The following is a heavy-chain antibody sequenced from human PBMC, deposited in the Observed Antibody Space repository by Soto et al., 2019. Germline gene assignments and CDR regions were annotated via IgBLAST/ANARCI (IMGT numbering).Heavy chain of an antibody. J-gene: IGHJ4*02. Sequence: QVQLVESGGGVVQPGRSLRLSCAASGFTFSSYAMHWVRQAPGKGLEWVAVISYDGRNKYYADSVKGRFTISRDNSKNTLYLQMNSLRAEDTAVYYCASGWVNWGQGTLVTVSS. CDR2: ISYDGRNK. D-gene: IGHD6-19*01. CDR1: GFTFSSYA. V-gene: IGHV3-30*04. CDR3: ASGWVN.